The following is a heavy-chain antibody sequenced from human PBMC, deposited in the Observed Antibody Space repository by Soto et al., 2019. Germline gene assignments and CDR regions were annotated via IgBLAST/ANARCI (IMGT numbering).Heavy chain of an antibody. CDR3: ARGKIWYDA. J-gene: IGHJ5*02. Sequence: QVQLVQSGAEVKKPGASVKVSCKASGYTFTNYEINWVRQSTGQGLEWLGWMRPNSGNFGFAQNFQGRVTMTRDTSTSTAYMELSSLRSEDTAVYYCARGKIWYDAWGQGTLVTVSS. CDR2: MRPNSGNF. V-gene: IGHV1-8*01. CDR1: GYTFTNYE.